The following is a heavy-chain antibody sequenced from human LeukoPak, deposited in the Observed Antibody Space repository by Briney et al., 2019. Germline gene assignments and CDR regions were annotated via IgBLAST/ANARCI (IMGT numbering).Heavy chain of an antibody. D-gene: IGHD2/OR15-2a*01. CDR3: ARELSAGD. CDR1: GFTFSSYW. CDR2: ISGDGSST. Sequence: PGGSLRLSCAASGFTFSSYWMHWVRQAPGKGLVWASRISGDGSSTFYADSVKGRFTISRDNAKNTLYLQMNSLRAEDTAVYYCARELSAGDWGQGTLVTVSS. J-gene: IGHJ4*02. V-gene: IGHV3-74*01.